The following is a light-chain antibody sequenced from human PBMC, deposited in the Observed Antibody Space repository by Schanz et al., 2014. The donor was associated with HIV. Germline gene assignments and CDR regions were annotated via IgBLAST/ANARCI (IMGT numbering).Light chain of an antibody. Sequence: QSALTQPASVSGSPGQSITISCTGTSIDAGGYNYPSRYQQHPGKAPKLMIYDVSYRPSGISNRFSGSKSGSTASLTISGLQADDEGDYYCCSYSRVGTPHYVFGTGTKLTVL. J-gene: IGLJ1*01. CDR1: SIDAGGYNY. CDR3: CSYSRVGTPHYV. V-gene: IGLV2-14*03. CDR2: DVS.